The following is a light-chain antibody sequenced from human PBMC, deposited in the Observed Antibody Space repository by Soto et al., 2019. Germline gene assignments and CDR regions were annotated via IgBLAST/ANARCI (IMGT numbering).Light chain of an antibody. CDR3: QTWGTGIRV. CDR1: SGHSIYA. V-gene: IGLV4-69*01. J-gene: IGLJ2*01. Sequence: QLVLTQSPSASASLGASVKLTCTLSSGHSIYAIAWHQQQPEKGPRFLMKLNSDGSHTKGDGIPDRFSDSSSGADRYLTISSLQSEDEADYYCQTWGTGIRVFGGGTQLTVL. CDR2: LNSDGSH.